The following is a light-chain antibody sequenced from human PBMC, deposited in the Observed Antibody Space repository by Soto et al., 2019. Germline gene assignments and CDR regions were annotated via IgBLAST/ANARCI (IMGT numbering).Light chain of an antibody. J-gene: IGKJ4*01. V-gene: IGKV3-15*01. CDR2: VAS. Sequence: EIVMTQSPATLSVSPGERATLSCRASQSIRSNLAWYQQKPGQTPRLLIYVASTRATGIPARFTGSGSGTDFTLTISSLQSEDFAVYYCQQHNNWPLTFGGGTKVEIK. CDR1: QSIRSN. CDR3: QQHNNWPLT.